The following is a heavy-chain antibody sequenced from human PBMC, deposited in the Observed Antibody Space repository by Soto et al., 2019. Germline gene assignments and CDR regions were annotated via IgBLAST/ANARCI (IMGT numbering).Heavy chain of an antibody. CDR2: ISSGSGGST. J-gene: IGHJ4*02. CDR1: GFTFSNYP. CDR3: AKSLSASPNYFFDS. V-gene: IGHV3-23*01. D-gene: IGHD1-1*01. Sequence: GGSLRLSCAASGFTFSNYPMSWVRQAPGKGLEWVSTISSGSGGSTHYADSVKGRFTISRDNSNNTLFLQMHSLRADDTAVYYCAKSLSASPNYFFDSWGQGTLVTVS.